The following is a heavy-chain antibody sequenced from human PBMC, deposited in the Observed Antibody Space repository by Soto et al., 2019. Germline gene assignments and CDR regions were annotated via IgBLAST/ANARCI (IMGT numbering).Heavy chain of an antibody. D-gene: IGHD3-22*01. J-gene: IGHJ4*02. CDR3: AKDFENSARWTYYYDSSGYLNSPPH. V-gene: IGHV3-30*18. Sequence: GGSLRLSCVASGFNFSNYDMHWVRQAPGKGLEWVAVISYDGSNKYYADSVKGRFTISRDNSKNTLYLQMNSLRAEDTAVYYCAKDFENSARWTYYYDSSGYLNSPPHWGQGTLVTVSS. CDR2: ISYDGSNK. CDR1: GFNFSNYD.